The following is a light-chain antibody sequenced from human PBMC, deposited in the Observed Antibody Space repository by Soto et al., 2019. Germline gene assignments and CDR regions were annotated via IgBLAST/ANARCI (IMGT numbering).Light chain of an antibody. V-gene: IGKV1-5*03. CDR1: QSISSR. J-gene: IGKJ3*01. CDR2: KAS. Sequence: DIQMTQSPPTLSASVGDRVTITCRASQSISSRLAWYQQKPGRAPKLLIYKASSLESGVPSRFSGSGSGTEFTLTISSLQPDDFATYYCQQYYSYSSFGPGTKVDIK. CDR3: QQYYSYSS.